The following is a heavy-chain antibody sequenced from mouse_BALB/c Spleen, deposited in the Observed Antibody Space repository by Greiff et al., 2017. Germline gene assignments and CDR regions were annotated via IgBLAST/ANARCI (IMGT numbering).Heavy chain of an antibody. CDR2: ISSGSSTI. Sequence: EVKLMESGGGLVQPGGSRKLSCAASGFTFSSFGMHWVRQAPEKGLEWVAYISSGSSTIYYADTVKGRFTISRDNPKNTLFLQMTSLRSEDTAMYYCARYGYDGVFDYWGQGTTLTVSS. J-gene: IGHJ2*01. CDR1: GFTFSSFG. V-gene: IGHV5-17*02. CDR3: ARYGYDGVFDY. D-gene: IGHD2-2*01.